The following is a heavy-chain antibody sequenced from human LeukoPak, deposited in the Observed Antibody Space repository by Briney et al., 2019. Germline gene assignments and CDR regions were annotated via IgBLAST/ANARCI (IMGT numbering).Heavy chain of an antibody. CDR3: ARDLGEGAKRDLDF. Sequence: GASVKVSCKTSGYRSTDYGISWGRQAPGQGLQWMGWINTYNGNTEYAQSLQGRATMTIDTAAATAYLEVRRLISDDTAVYYCARDLGEGAKRDLDFWGQGTLVTVSS. CDR2: INTYNGNT. V-gene: IGHV1-18*01. J-gene: IGHJ4*02. CDR1: GYRSTDYG. D-gene: IGHD1-26*01.